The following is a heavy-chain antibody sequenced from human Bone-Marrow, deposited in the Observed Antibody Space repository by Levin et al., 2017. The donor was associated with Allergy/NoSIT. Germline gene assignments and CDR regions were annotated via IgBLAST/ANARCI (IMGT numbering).Heavy chain of an antibody. CDR3: ARVVSSSLDF. D-gene: IGHD6-13*01. J-gene: IGHJ4*02. CDR1: GFAVGDHY. CDR2: IYSGFGT. V-gene: IGHV3-53*01. Sequence: GESLKISCAVSGFAVGDHYMSWVRQPPGKGLEWVSFIYSGFGTYYTDSVKGRFTISRDNSKNTPYLQMNNLRANDTAVYYCARVVSSSLDFWGQGTLVTVSS.